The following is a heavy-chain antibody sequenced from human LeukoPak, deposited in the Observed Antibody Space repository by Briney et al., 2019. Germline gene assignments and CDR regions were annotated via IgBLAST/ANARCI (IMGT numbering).Heavy chain of an antibody. Sequence: GRSLRLSCAASGFTFDDYAMHWVRQATGKGLEWVSGISGSIGYADSVKGRFTISSDNAKNSLYLQMNSLRAEDTALYYCAKGRDKYQLLSKNWFDPWGQGTLVTVSS. V-gene: IGHV3-9*01. CDR2: ISGSI. CDR1: GFTFDDYA. J-gene: IGHJ5*02. CDR3: AKGRDKYQLLSKNWFDP. D-gene: IGHD2-2*01.